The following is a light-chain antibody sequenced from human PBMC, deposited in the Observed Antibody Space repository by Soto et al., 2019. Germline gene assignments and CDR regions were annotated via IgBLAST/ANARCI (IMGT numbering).Light chain of an antibody. J-gene: IGKJ1*01. CDR3: HQYNDLPRP. Sequence: EIVVTQSPATLSVSPGESATLSCRATQTLSVNLAWYQQKPGQAPRLLIYGASRRATGIPARFSGSGSGTECTLTISSLQSEEFAVYYCHQYNDLPRPFGQGTKVEIK. CDR1: QTLSVN. V-gene: IGKV3-15*01. CDR2: GAS.